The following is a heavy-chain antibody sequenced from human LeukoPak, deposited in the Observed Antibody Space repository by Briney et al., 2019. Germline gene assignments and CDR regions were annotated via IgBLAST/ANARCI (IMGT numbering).Heavy chain of an antibody. J-gene: IGHJ4*02. V-gene: IGHV4-4*02. CDR1: GGSISSSNW. CDR2: IYHSGST. Sequence: PSGTLSLTCAVSGGSISSSNWWSWVCQPPGKGLEWIGEIYHSGSTNYNPSLKSRVTISVDKSKNQFSLKLSSVTAADTAVYYCASWSVTIFTFDYWGQGTLVTVSS. D-gene: IGHD4-17*01. CDR3: ASWSVTIFTFDY.